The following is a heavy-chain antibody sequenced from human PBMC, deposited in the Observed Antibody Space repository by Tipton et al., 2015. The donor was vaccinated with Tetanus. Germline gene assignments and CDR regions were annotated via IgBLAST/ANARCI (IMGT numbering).Heavy chain of an antibody. CDR3: ASGSTLDY. D-gene: IGHD6-25*01. CDR2: VSSTSSYI. V-gene: IGHV3-21*01. J-gene: IGHJ4*02. CDR1: GFVFSSYT. Sequence: AVSGFVFSSYTMNWVRQAPGKGLEWVASVSSTSSYIYYADSVKGRFTISRDNAKNSLYLQMSSLRADDTVVYYCASGSTLDYWGQGALVSVSS.